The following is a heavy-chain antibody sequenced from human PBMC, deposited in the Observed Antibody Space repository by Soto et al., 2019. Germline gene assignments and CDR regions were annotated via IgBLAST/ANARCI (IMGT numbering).Heavy chain of an antibody. Sequence: QVPLVQSGAEVKKPGTSVKVSCKASGYTFTSHDINWVRQATGQGLEWMGWLNPDSGNTGFAQKFQGRVTVTRDTSISTAYMELSGLTSEDTAVYYCARGTLRSTNCQAIDYWGRGTLVTVSS. CDR2: LNPDSGNT. V-gene: IGHV1-8*01. CDR3: ARGTLRSTNCQAIDY. D-gene: IGHD2-2*01. J-gene: IGHJ4*02. CDR1: GYTFTSHD.